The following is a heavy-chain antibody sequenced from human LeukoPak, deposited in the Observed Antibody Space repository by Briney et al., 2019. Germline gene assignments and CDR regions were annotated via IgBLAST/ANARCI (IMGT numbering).Heavy chain of an antibody. CDR2: ISGSGGST. CDR1: GFTFSSYA. D-gene: IGHD3-10*01. V-gene: IGHV3-23*01. CDR3: AKKAMIYGSGEYYFDY. J-gene: IGHJ4*02. Sequence: GGSLRLSCAASGFTFSSYAMSWVRQAPGKGLEWVPAISGSGGSTYYADSVKGRFTISRDNSKNTLYLQMNSLRAEDTAVYYCAKKAMIYGSGEYYFDYWGQGTLVTVSS.